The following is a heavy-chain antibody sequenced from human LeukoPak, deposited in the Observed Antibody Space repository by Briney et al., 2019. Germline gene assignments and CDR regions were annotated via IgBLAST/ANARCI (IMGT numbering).Heavy chain of an antibody. V-gene: IGHV3-64D*09. Sequence: GGSLRLSCSASGFTFSRYAVHWVRQAPGKGLEYVSVISANGGSTYYADSVKGRFTISRDNSKNTLYLDMNSLRADDTAVYYCVRDDWGFDYWGQGTLVTVSS. CDR3: VRDDWGFDY. D-gene: IGHD7-27*01. CDR2: ISANGGST. J-gene: IGHJ4*02. CDR1: GFTFSRYA.